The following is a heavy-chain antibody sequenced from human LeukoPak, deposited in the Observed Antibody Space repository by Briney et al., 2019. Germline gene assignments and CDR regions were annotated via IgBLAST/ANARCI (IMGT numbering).Heavy chain of an antibody. V-gene: IGHV3-74*01. Sequence: GGSLRLSCAASGFTFSSYWMHWVRQAPGKGLVWVSRIKSDGSTRYADSVKGRFTVSRDNAKNTVSLQMNSLRAEDTGVYYCARAPSEIGGYYPEYFRHWGQGTLVIVSS. CDR3: ARAPSEIGGYYPEYFRH. CDR1: GFTFSSYW. D-gene: IGHD3-22*01. CDR2: IKSDGST. J-gene: IGHJ1*01.